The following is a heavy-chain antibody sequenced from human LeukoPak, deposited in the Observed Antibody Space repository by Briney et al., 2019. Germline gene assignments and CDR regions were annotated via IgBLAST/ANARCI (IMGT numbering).Heavy chain of an antibody. Sequence: PSGTLSLTCTVSGDSVSSGNYYLSWIRQPPGKGLDWITYMSPSGTTKYNPSLKSRVTTSVDTSKNQFSLKLNSVTAADTAVYYCGRHYGPWGQGTLVTVSS. CDR3: GRHYGP. J-gene: IGHJ5*02. D-gene: IGHD3-16*01. V-gene: IGHV4-61*01. CDR1: GDSVSSGNYY. CDR2: MSPSGTT.